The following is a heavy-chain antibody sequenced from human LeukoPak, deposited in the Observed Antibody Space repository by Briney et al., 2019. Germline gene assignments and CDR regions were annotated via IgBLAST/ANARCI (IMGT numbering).Heavy chain of an antibody. D-gene: IGHD5-18*01. Sequence: SETLSLTCAVYGGSFSGYYWSWIRQPPGKGLEWIGYIYYSGSTNYNPSLKSRVTISVDTSKNQFSLKLSSVTAADTAVYYRARGGDTAMDYWGQGTLVTVSS. CDR3: ARGGDTAMDY. CDR2: IYYSGST. V-gene: IGHV4-59*08. J-gene: IGHJ4*02. CDR1: GGSFSGYY.